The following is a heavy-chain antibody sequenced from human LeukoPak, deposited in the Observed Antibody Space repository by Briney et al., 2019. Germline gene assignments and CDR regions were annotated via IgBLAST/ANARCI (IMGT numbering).Heavy chain of an antibody. V-gene: IGHV1-46*03. CDR1: GYIFTSYY. D-gene: IGHD3-16*01. J-gene: IGHJ4*02. CDR2: VYPSAGTS. CDR3: VREYHGGYFDF. Sequence: ASVKVPCKASGYIFTSYYMHWVRQAPGQGLEWLGVVYPSAGTSDPAQRFRARITLSDDTSPSTAYMELRSLKSEDTAIYFCVREYHGGYFDFWGQGTLVTVSS.